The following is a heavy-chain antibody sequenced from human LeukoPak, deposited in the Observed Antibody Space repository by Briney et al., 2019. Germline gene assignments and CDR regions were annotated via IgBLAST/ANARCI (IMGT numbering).Heavy chain of an antibody. V-gene: IGHV3-20*04. CDR3: ARSILGYCSSTSCCTFDY. D-gene: IGHD2-2*02. CDR2: INWNGGST. Sequence: GGSLRLSCAASGFTFDDYGMSWVRQAPGKGLEWVSGINWNGGSTGYADSVKGRFTISRDNAKNSLYLQMNSLRAEDTALYYCARSILGYCSSTSCCTFDYWGQGTLVTVSS. J-gene: IGHJ4*02. CDR1: GFTFDDYG.